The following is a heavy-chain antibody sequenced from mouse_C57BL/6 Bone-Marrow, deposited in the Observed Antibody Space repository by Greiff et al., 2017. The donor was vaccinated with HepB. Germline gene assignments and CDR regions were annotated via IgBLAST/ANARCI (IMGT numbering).Heavy chain of an antibody. CDR2: IRSKSNNYAT. CDR1: GFSFNTYA. CDR3: VSRMGYYYGSSPYWYFDV. Sequence: EVQLVESGGGLVQPKGSLKLSCAASGFSFNTYAMNWVRQAPGKGLEWVARIRSKSNNYATYYADSVKDRFTISRDDSESMLYLQMNNLKTEDTAMYYCVSRMGYYYGSSPYWYFDVWGTGTTVTVSS. J-gene: IGHJ1*03. D-gene: IGHD1-1*01. V-gene: IGHV10-1*01.